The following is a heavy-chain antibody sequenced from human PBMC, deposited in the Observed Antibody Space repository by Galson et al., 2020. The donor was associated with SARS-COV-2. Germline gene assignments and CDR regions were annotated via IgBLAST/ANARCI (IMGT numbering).Heavy chain of an antibody. D-gene: IGHD3-22*01. Sequence: ASVKVSCKASGGTFSSYAISWVRHAPGQGREWMGGIIPIFGTANYAQKFQGRVTITTDESTSTAYMELSSLRSEDTAVYYCARSTYYYDSSGYSTQDHFDYWGQGTLVTVSS. CDR1: GGTFSSYA. CDR3: ARSTYYYDSSGYSTQDHFDY. V-gene: IGHV1-69*05. CDR2: IIPIFGTA. J-gene: IGHJ4*02.